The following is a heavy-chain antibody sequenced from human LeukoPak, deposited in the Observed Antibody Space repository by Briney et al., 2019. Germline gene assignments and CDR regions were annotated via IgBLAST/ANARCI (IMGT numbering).Heavy chain of an antibody. D-gene: IGHD3-10*01. CDR2: IYTSGST. V-gene: IGHV4-4*07. CDR1: GASISAYY. Sequence: SETLSLTCSVSGASISAYYWSWIRQPAGKGLEWIGRIYTSGSTNYNPSLKSRVTMSVDTSKNQFSLKLSSVTAADTAVYYCARNYYGYENWFDPWGQGTLVTVSS. CDR3: ARNYYGYENWFDP. J-gene: IGHJ5*02.